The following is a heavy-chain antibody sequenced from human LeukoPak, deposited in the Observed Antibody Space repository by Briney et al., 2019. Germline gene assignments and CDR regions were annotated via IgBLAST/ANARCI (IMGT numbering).Heavy chain of an antibody. J-gene: IGHJ6*03. D-gene: IGHD4-11*01. Sequence: GGSLRLSCAASGFTFSSYSMNWVRQAPGKGLEWVSSISSSSSYIYYADSVKGRFTISRDNAKNSLYLQMNSLRAEDTAVYYCATGLGSSIVTNNKGGLVWWYYYMDVWGKGTTVTVSS. V-gene: IGHV3-21*01. CDR3: ATGLGSSIVTNNKGGLVWWYYYMDV. CDR1: GFTFSSYS. CDR2: ISSSSSYI.